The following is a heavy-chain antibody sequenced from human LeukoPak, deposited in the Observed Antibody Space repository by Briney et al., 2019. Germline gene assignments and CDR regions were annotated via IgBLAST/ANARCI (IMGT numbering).Heavy chain of an antibody. D-gene: IGHD5-24*01. CDR3: ARIGPGRDGSNSFDQ. J-gene: IGHJ4*02. CDR1: GLTFSSYD. CDR2: INYNGVYI. V-gene: IGHV3-21*01. Sequence: GGSLRLSCAASGLTFSSYDMTWVRQAPGKGLEYVSSINYNGVYIFSADSVKGRFTISRDNAKNSLYLEMHSLRVEDTAFYYCARIGPGRDGSNSFDQWGQGTLVIASP.